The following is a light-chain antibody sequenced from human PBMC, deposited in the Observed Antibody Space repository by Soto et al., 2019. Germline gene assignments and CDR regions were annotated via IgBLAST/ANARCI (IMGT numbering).Light chain of an antibody. Sequence: IQLTQSPSSLSASVGDRVTITCRASQGINSFLACYQQKPGKAPKLLIYAASTLQSGVPSRFSGSGSGTDFTLTISSLQPDDFATYYCLEGNNLPFTFGPGTKVDIK. CDR1: QGINSF. J-gene: IGKJ3*01. V-gene: IGKV1-9*01. CDR3: LEGNNLPFT. CDR2: AAS.